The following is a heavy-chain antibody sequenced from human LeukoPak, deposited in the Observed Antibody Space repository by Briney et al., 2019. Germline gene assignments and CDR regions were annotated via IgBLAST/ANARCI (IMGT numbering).Heavy chain of an antibody. CDR3: ARVMGRRGSLDY. J-gene: IGHJ4*02. D-gene: IGHD3-10*01. V-gene: IGHV4-59*01. CDR2: IYYSGST. CDR1: AGSISSYC. Sequence: SETLSLTCTVSAGSISSYCWSWIRQPPGKGLEWIGYIYYSGSTNYNPSLKSRVTISVDTSKNQFSLKLSSVAGADTAVYYCARVMGRRGSLDYWGQGTLVTVSS.